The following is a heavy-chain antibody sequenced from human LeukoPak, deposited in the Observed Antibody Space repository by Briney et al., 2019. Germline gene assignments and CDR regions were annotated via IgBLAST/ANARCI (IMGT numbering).Heavy chain of an antibody. CDR2: IYYSGST. D-gene: IGHD6-13*01. V-gene: IGHV4-31*03. CDR3: AREGIVAAGTMDVEDI. CDR1: GGPMSSGDYY. Sequence: PSQTLSLPCTVSGGPMSSGDYYGSWIRQHPGKGLEWIGYIYYSGSTYYNPSLKSRVTISVDTSKNQFSLKLSSVTAADTAVYFCAREGIVAAGTMDVEDIWGEGTMVTVSS. J-gene: IGHJ3*02.